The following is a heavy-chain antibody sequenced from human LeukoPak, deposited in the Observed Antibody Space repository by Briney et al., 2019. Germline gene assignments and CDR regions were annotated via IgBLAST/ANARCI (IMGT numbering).Heavy chain of an antibody. J-gene: IGHJ4*02. Sequence: PGGSLRLSCAASGFTFSGYAMSWVRQAPGKGLEWVSGISGDGGNTYYADSVEGRFTISRDNTKNSLYLQMNSLRAEDTALYYRAREGGGIQLCLIDYWGQGTLVTVSS. D-gene: IGHD5-18*01. CDR2: ISGDGGNT. V-gene: IGHV3-23*01. CDR1: GFTFSGYA. CDR3: AREGGGIQLCLIDY.